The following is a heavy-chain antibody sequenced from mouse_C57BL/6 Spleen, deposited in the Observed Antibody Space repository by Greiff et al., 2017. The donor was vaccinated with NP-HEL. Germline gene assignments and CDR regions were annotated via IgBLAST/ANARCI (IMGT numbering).Heavy chain of an antibody. CDR1: GYAFSSSW. CDR2: IYPGDGDT. V-gene: IGHV1-82*01. Sequence: QVQLQQSGPELVKPGASVKISCKASGYAFSSSWMNWVKQRPGKGLEWIGRIYPGDGDTNYNGKFKGKATLTADKSSSTAYMQLSSLTSEDSAVYFCARGTTVVHAMDYWGQGTSVTVSS. D-gene: IGHD1-1*01. CDR3: ARGTTVVHAMDY. J-gene: IGHJ4*01.